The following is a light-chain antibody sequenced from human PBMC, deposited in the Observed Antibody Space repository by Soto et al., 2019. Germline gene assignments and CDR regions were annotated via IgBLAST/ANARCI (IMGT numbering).Light chain of an antibody. CDR2: GNS. Sequence: QSVLTQPPSVSGAPGQRVTISGTGSSSNIGAGYDVHWYQQLPGKAPKLLIFGNSNRPSGVPDRFSGSRSGTSASLAITGLQAEDEADYYCQSSDSSLSGSVVFGGGTKLTVL. CDR1: SSNIGAGYD. V-gene: IGLV1-40*01. J-gene: IGLJ3*02. CDR3: QSSDSSLSGSVV.